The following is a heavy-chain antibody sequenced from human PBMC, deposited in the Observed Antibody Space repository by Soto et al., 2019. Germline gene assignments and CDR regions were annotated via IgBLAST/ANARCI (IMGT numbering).Heavy chain of an antibody. CDR2: IYPGNSET. D-gene: IGHD6-19*01. V-gene: IGHV5-51*01. CDR3: ARRISSGWQVDY. CDR1: GYSFSPCR. J-gene: IGHJ4*02. Sequence: PWGSLKISREGFGYSFSPCRNARVPPLPGKGLEWMGIIYPGNSETIYSPSFQGQVTISTDKSIDTAYLQWSGLKASDTAIYYCARRISSGWQVDYWGQGTLVTVSS.